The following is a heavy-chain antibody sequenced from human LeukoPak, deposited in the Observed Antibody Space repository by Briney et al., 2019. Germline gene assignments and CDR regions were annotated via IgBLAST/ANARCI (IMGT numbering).Heavy chain of an antibody. V-gene: IGHV1-69*05. Sequence: GASVKVSFKASGGTFSSYAISWVRQAPGQGLEWMGGIIPIFGTANYAQKFQGRVTITTDESTSTAYMELSSLRSEDTAVYYCARDTGYSGYGFLFDYWGQGTLVTVSS. J-gene: IGHJ4*02. D-gene: IGHD5-12*01. CDR2: IIPIFGTA. CDR1: GGTFSSYA. CDR3: ARDTGYSGYGFLFDY.